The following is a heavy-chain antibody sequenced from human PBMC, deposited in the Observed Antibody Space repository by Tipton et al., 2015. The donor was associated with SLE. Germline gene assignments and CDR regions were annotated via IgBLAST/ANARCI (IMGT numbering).Heavy chain of an antibody. J-gene: IGHJ4*02. V-gene: IGHV4-59*07. D-gene: IGHD3-3*01. Sequence: TLSLTCTVSGVSMTSYYWSWIRQSPGKGLEWIGYIHNSRNTNYNSSLKSRVNISLDTSKNQFSLKLRSVTAADTAVYYCARLSTIFGVAFDNWGQGTQVTVSS. CDR3: ARLSTIFGVAFDN. CDR2: IHNSRNT. CDR1: GVSMTSYY.